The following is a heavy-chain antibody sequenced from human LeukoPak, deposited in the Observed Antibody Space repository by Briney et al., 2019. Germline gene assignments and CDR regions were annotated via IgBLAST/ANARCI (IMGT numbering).Heavy chain of an antibody. CDR3: ARDQFLRITMVRGVYPGYFQH. J-gene: IGHJ1*01. CDR1: GFTFSSHA. CDR2: VSYDGSNK. Sequence: GRSLRLSCATSGFTFSSHAIHWVRQAPGKGLEWVAVVSYDGSNKYYADSVKGRFTISRDNSKNTLYLQMNSLRAEDTAVYYCARDQFLRITMVRGVYPGYFQHWGQGTLVTVSS. D-gene: IGHD3-10*01. V-gene: IGHV3-30-3*01.